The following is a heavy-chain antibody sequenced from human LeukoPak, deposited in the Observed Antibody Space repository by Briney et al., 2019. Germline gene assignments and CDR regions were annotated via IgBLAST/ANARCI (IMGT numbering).Heavy chain of an antibody. Sequence: GGSLRLSCAASGFTFSSYWMPWVRQAPGKGLVWVSRINIDGSSTTYADSVKGRFTISRNNAKDTLYLQMNSLRAEDTAVYYCARDPVIDDYGGNSPYWGQGTLVTVSS. CDR3: ARDPVIDDYGGNSPY. J-gene: IGHJ4*02. CDR2: INIDGSST. CDR1: GFTFSSYW. D-gene: IGHD4-23*01. V-gene: IGHV3-74*01.